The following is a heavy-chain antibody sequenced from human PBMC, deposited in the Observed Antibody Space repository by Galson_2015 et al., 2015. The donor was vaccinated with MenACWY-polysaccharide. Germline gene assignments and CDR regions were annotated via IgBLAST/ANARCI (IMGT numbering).Heavy chain of an antibody. CDR2: ISSSSSYI. Sequence: SLRLSCAASGFTFSSYAMSWVRQAPGKGLEWVSSISSSSSYIYYADSVKGRFTISRDNAKNSLYLQMNSLRAEDTAVYYCARVRYCSSTSCRKNRGAFDIWGQGTMVTVSS. CDR1: GFTFSSYA. D-gene: IGHD2-2*01. CDR3: ARVRYCSSTSCRKNRGAFDI. J-gene: IGHJ3*02. V-gene: IGHV3-21*01.